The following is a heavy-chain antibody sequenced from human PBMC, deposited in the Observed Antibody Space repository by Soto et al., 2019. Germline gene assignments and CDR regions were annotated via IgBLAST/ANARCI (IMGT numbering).Heavy chain of an antibody. CDR1: GGSINSGDYY. D-gene: IGHD3-3*01. V-gene: IGHV4-30-4*01. Sequence: PSETLSLTCTVSGGSINSGDYYWSWIRQPPGKGLEWIGYIYYSGSTYYNPSLKSRVTISVDTSKNQFSLKLSSVTAADTAVYYCARERYYDFWTRYGMDVWGQGTTVTVSS. J-gene: IGHJ6*02. CDR3: ARERYYDFWTRYGMDV. CDR2: IYYSGST.